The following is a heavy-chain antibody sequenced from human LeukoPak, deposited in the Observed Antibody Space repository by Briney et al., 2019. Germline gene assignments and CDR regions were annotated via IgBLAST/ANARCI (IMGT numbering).Heavy chain of an antibody. Sequence: GGSLRLSCAASGFTFSSYSMNWVRQAPEKGLEWVSSISSSSSYIYYADSVKGRFTISRDNAKNSLYLQMNSLRAEDTAVYYCARRYFDWLEYYYYGMDVWGQGTTVTVSS. D-gene: IGHD3-9*01. CDR3: ARRYFDWLEYYYYGMDV. J-gene: IGHJ6*02. CDR2: ISSSSSYI. CDR1: GFTFSSYS. V-gene: IGHV3-21*01.